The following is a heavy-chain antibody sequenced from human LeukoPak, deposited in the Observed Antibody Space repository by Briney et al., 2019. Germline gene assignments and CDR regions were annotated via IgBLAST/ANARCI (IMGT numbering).Heavy chain of an antibody. D-gene: IGHD5-12*01. CDR3: TRDSRGYSGYGFDY. Sequence: PGGSLRLSCTASGFTFGDYAMSWVRQAPGKGLEWVGFIRSKAYGGTTEYAASVKGRFTISRDDSKSIAYLQMNSLKTEDTAVYYCTRDSRGYSGYGFDYWGQGTLVTVSS. CDR1: GFTFGDYA. V-gene: IGHV3-49*04. CDR2: IRSKAYGGTT. J-gene: IGHJ4*02.